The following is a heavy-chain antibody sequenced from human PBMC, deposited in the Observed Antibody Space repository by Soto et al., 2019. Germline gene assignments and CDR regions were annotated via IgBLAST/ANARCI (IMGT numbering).Heavy chain of an antibody. D-gene: IGHD3-10*01. V-gene: IGHV4-30-4*01. Sequence: SETLSLTCTVSGGSISSGDYYWSWIRQPPGKGLEWIGYIYYSGSTYYNPSLKSRVTISVDMSKNQFSLKLSSVTAADAAVYYCARGESGYGSGSYFGQFDYWGQGTLVTVSS. CDR2: IYYSGST. J-gene: IGHJ4*02. CDR3: ARGESGYGSGSYFGQFDY. CDR1: GGSISSGDYY.